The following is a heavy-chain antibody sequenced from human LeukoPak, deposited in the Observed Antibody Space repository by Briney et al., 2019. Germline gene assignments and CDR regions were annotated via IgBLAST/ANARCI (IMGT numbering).Heavy chain of an antibody. J-gene: IGHJ5*02. V-gene: IGHV1-69*01. CDR3: ARDFVGGYSGYDNNWFDP. CDR2: IIPIFGTA. Sequence: SVKVSCKASGGTFSSYAISWVRQAPGQGLEWMGGIIPIFGTANYAQKFQGRVTITADESTSTAYMELSSLRSEDTAVYYCARDFVGGYSGYDNNWFDPWGQGTLVTVSS. CDR1: GGTFSSYA. D-gene: IGHD5-12*01.